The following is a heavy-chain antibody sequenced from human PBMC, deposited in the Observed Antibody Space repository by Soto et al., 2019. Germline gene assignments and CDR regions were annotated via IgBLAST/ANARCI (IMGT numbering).Heavy chain of an antibody. D-gene: IGHD3-16*01. CDR1: GYTFTTYG. V-gene: IGHV1-3*01. CDR2: INAGNGNT. Sequence: QAQLVQSGAEVKEPGASVKVSCKASGYTFTTYGIHWVRQAPGQRPEWMGWINAGNGNTKYSQKLQGRVTITRDTSASTLYMEVRSLSSEVTSVYYCARDAGHSDYGFPVWGQGTLVTVSS. CDR3: ARDAGHSDYGFPV. J-gene: IGHJ4*02.